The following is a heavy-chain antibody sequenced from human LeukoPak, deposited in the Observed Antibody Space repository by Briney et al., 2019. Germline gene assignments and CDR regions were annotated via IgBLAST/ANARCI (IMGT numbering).Heavy chain of an antibody. Sequence: SETPSLTCTVSGGSISSYYWSWIRQPPGKGLEWIGYIYYSGSTNYNPPLKSRVTISVDTSKNQFSLKLSSVTAADTAVYYCARAHYYGSGRKTYDWFDPWGQGTLVTVSS. CDR2: IYYSGST. V-gene: IGHV4-59*01. CDR1: GGSISSYY. D-gene: IGHD3-10*01. J-gene: IGHJ5*02. CDR3: ARAHYYGSGRKTYDWFDP.